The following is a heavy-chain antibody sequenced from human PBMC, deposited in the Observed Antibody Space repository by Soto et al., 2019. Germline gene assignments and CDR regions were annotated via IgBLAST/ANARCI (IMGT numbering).Heavy chain of an antibody. CDR1: GYIFTNYD. CDR3: ARGIKYGDYSRWCDP. Sequence: QVQLVQSGAEVKKPGASVKVSCKASGYIFTNYDINWVRQATGQGLEYLGWINPNSGNTGYVQKFKGRGTMTRNTSINTAYMELNSLRSEDTAVYYCARGIKYGDYSRWCDPWGQGTLVTVSS. J-gene: IGHJ5*02. D-gene: IGHD4-17*01. CDR2: INPNSGNT. V-gene: IGHV1-8*01.